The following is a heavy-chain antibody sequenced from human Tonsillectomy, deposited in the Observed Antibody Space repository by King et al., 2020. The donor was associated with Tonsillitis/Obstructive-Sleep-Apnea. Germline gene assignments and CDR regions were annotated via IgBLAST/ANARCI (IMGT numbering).Heavy chain of an antibody. Sequence: QLVQSGAEVKKPGESLKISCKGSGYSFTSYWIGWVRQMPGKGLEWMGIIYPGDSDTRYSPSFQGQVTISADKSISTAYLQWSSLKASDTAMYYCARPGQMAAAGDYYFDCWGQGTLVTASS. V-gene: IGHV5-51*01. CDR1: GYSFTSYW. D-gene: IGHD6-13*01. J-gene: IGHJ4*02. CDR2: IYPGDSDT. CDR3: ARPGQMAAAGDYYFDC.